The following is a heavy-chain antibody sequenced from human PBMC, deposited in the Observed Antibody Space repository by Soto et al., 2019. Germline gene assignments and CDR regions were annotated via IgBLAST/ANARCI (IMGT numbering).Heavy chain of an antibody. D-gene: IGHD2-2*02. CDR3: ARWLYEYYVDY. Sequence: PGGSLRLSCAASGFTFSSYGMHWVRQAPGKGLEWVAVIWYDGSNKYYADSVKGRFTISRDNSKNTLYLQMNSLRAEDTAVYYYARWLYEYYVDYWGQGTLVTVSX. J-gene: IGHJ4*02. CDR2: IWYDGSNK. V-gene: IGHV3-33*01. CDR1: GFTFSSYG.